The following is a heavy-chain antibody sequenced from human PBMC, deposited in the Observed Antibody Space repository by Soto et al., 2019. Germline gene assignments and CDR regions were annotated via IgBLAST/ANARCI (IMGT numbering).Heavy chain of an antibody. CDR1: GGSISNYY. CDR2: IFYSGST. V-gene: IGHV4-59*03. Sequence: SETLSLTCTVSGGSISNYYWSWVRQPPGKGLEWIGYIFYSGSTNYNPSLKSRVTISVDTSKNQFSLKLSSVTAADTAVYFWAGHYYDSIGYYGSPYYFDYWGQGTLVTVS. D-gene: IGHD3-22*01. CDR3: AGHYYDSIGYYGSPYYFDY. J-gene: IGHJ4*02.